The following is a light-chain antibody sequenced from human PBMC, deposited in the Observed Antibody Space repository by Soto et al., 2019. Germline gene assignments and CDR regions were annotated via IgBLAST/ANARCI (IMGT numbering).Light chain of an antibody. CDR3: SSYTSSSTLI. CDR1: SSDVGVYNY. Sequence: QSALTQPRSVSGSPGQSVTISCTGTSSDVGVYNYVSWYQQYPGKAPKLMIYDVINRPSGVSDRFSGAKSGSTASLTISGLQAEDEADYYCSSYTSSSTLIFGSGTKVTVL. V-gene: IGLV2-14*01. J-gene: IGLJ1*01. CDR2: DVI.